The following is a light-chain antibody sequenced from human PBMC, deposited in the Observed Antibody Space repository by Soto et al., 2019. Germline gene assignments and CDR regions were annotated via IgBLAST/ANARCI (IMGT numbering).Light chain of an antibody. J-gene: IGLJ1*01. CDR1: SSDVGGYNY. CDR3: CSYTTSNTRQIV. CDR2: DVS. Sequence: ALTQPASVSGSPGQSITISCTGTSSDVGGYNYVSWYQHHPGKAPKLMIYDVSNRPSGVSNRFSGSKSGNTASLTTSGLQPEDEADYYCCSYTTSNTRQIVFGTGTKVTVL. V-gene: IGLV2-14*03.